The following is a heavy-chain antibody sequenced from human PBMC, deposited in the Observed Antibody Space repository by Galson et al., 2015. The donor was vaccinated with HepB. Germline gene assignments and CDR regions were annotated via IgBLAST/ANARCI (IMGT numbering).Heavy chain of an antibody. CDR1: GYTFTSYY. Sequence: SVKVSCKASGYTFTSYYMHWVRQAPGQGLEWMGIINPSGGSTSYAQKFQGRVTMTRGTSKSTVYMELSSLRSEDTAVYYCARDQDYGDYDPALGLYYCYDWMEVWGQGTTVTVSS. D-gene: IGHD4-17*01. CDR2: INPSGGST. J-gene: IGHJ6*02. V-gene: IGHV1-46*01. CDR3: ARDQDYGDYDPALGLYYCYDWMEV.